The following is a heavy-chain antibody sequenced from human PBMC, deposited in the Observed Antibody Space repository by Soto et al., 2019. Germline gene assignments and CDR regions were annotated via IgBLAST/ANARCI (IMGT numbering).Heavy chain of an antibody. V-gene: IGHV4-31*03. Sequence: SETLSLTCTVSCASISSGPYYWSWIRQYPEKGLEWIGYIYHSGSTYYRSSLKSRVAMSIDTSKNQFSLKLSSVTAADTAVYYCARGEDSSNWYPFDYWGQGRLVTVSS. J-gene: IGHJ4*02. CDR3: ARGEDSSNWYPFDY. D-gene: IGHD6-13*01. CDR2: IYHSGST. CDR1: CASISSGPYY.